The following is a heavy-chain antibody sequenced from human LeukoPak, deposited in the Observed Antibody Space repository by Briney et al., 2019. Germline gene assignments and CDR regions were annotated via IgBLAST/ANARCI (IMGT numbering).Heavy chain of an antibody. Sequence: SETLSLTCTVSGGSISSSSYYWGWIRQPPGKGLEWIGSIYYSGSTYYNPSLKSRVTISADTSKNQFSLKLSSVTAADTAVYYCARHFRSPAVVVAAADYWGQGTLVTVSS. J-gene: IGHJ4*02. V-gene: IGHV4-39*01. CDR2: IYYSGST. D-gene: IGHD2-15*01. CDR3: ARHFRSPAVVVAAADY. CDR1: GGSISSSSYY.